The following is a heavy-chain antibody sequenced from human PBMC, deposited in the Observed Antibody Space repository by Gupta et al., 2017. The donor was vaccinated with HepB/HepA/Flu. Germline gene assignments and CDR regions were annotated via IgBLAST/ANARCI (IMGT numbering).Heavy chain of an antibody. J-gene: IGHJ4*02. CDR1: GFTFSSYG. CDR3: AKEFRITMVRGVIFDY. CDR2: ISYDGSNK. D-gene: IGHD3-10*01. V-gene: IGHV3-30*18. Sequence: QVQLVESGGGVVQPGRSLRLSCAASGFTFSSYGMHWVRQAPGKGLEWGAVISYDGSNKYYADSVKGRFTISRDNSKNTLYLQMNSLRAEDQAGYYCAKEFRITMVRGVIFDYWGQGTLVTVSS.